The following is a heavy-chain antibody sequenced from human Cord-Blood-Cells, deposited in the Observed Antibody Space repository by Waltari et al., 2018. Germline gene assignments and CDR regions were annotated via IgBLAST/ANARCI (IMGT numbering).Heavy chain of an antibody. J-gene: IGHJ5*02. D-gene: IGHD6-19*01. CDR3: ARDRAVAGTIRGWFDP. CDR2: IYHSGGT. V-gene: IGHV4-38-2*02. CDR1: GYSISSGYY. Sequence: QVQLQESGPGLVKPSETLSLTCAVSGYSISSGYYWGWIRQPPGKGLEWIGSIYHSGGTSYNPALKRQVTISVDTSKNQFSLKLSSVTAADTAVYYCARDRAVAGTIRGWFDPWGQGTLVTVSS.